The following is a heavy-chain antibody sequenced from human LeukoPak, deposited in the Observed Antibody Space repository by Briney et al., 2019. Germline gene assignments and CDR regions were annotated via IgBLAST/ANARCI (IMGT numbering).Heavy chain of an antibody. D-gene: IGHD3-22*01. CDR2: IYYSGST. CDR1: GGSISSSSYY. V-gene: IGHV4-39*07. CDR3: AKSTYYYDTFVNAFDF. J-gene: IGHJ3*01. Sequence: SETLSLTCTVSGGSISSSSYYWGWIRQPPGKGLEWIGSIYYSGSTYYNPSLKSRVTISVDTSKNQFSLKLRSVTAADTAVYYCAKSTYYYDTFVNAFDFWGQGTVVTVSS.